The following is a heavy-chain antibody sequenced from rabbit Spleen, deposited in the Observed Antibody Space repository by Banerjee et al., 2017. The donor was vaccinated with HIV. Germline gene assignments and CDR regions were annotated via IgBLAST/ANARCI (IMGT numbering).Heavy chain of an antibody. D-gene: IGHD8-1*01. Sequence: QEQLVESGGGLVQPEGSLTLTCTASGFDFSRNAMYWVRHAPGKGLEWIGSIDGDSRGTTYYASWAKGRFTISKTSSTTMTLQMTSLTAADTATYFCARDTGSSFSSYGMDLWGPGTLVTVS. CDR1: GFDFSRNA. J-gene: IGHJ6*01. V-gene: IGHV1S45*01. CDR2: IDGDSRGTT. CDR3: ARDTGSSFSSYGMDL.